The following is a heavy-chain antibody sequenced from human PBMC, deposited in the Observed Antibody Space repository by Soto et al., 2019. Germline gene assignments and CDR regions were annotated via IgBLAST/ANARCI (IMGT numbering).Heavy chain of an antibody. J-gene: IGHJ6*02. Sequence: ASVKVSCKASGGTFSSYAISWVRQAPGQGLEWMGGIIPIFGTANYAQKFQGRVTITADESTSTAYMELSSLRSEDTAVYYCARWDSSSWYHDYYYYYGMDVWGQGTTVTVSS. CDR2: IIPIFGTA. CDR1: GGTFSSYA. V-gene: IGHV1-69*13. D-gene: IGHD6-13*01. CDR3: ARWDSSSWYHDYYYYYGMDV.